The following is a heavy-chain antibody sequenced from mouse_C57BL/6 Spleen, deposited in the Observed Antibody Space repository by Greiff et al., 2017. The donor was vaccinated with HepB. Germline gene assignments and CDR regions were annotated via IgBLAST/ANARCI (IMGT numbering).Heavy chain of an antibody. CDR1: GYTFTSYW. CDR2: IDPSDSYT. Sequence: QVQLKQPGAELVRPGTSVKLSCKASGYTFTSYWMHWVKQRPGQGLEWIGVIDPSDSYTNYNQKFKGKATLTVDTSSSTAYMQLSSLTSEDSAVYYCARRGLYYDPFAYWGQGTLVTVSA. CDR3: ARRGLYYDPFAY. D-gene: IGHD2-4*01. V-gene: IGHV1-59*01. J-gene: IGHJ3*01.